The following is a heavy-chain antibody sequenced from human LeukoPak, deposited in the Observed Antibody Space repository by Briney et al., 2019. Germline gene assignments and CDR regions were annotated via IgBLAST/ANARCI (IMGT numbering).Heavy chain of an antibody. D-gene: IGHD6-13*01. CDR3: AKDVGRSSSWLDY. V-gene: IGHV3-30*18. Sequence: GSLRPSCAASGFTFSSYGMHWVRQAPGKGLEWVAVISYDGSNKYYADSVKGRFTISRDNSKKTLYLQMNSLRAEDTAVYYCAKDVGRSSSWLDYWGQGTLVTVSS. CDR2: ISYDGSNK. CDR1: GFTFSSYG. J-gene: IGHJ4*02.